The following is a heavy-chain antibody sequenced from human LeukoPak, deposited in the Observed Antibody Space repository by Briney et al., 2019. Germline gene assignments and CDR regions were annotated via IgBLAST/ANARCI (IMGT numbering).Heavy chain of an antibody. CDR3: VDSSGYYYDY. Sequence: ASVKVSCKASGGTFTRYSINWVRQAPGQGLEWMGGIIPIFGSSNYAQKFQGRVTITADESTSTAYMELSSLRSEDTAVYYCVDSSGYYYDYWGQGTLVTVSS. J-gene: IGHJ4*02. CDR2: IIPIFGSS. V-gene: IGHV1-69*13. D-gene: IGHD3-22*01. CDR1: GGTFTRYS.